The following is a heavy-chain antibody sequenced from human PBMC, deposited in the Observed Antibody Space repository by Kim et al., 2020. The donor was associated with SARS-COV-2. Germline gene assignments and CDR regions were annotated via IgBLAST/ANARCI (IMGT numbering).Heavy chain of an antibody. D-gene: IGHD6-6*01. CDR3: ARDGSSPDYYYYGMDV. Sequence: KFQSRVTITRDTSASTAYMELSSLRSEDTAVYYCARDGSSPDYYYYGMDVWGQGTTVTVSS. J-gene: IGHJ6*02. V-gene: IGHV1-3*01.